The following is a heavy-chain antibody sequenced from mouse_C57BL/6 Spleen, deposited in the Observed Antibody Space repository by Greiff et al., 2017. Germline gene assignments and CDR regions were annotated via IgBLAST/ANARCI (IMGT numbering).Heavy chain of an antibody. D-gene: IGHD1-1*01. V-gene: IGHV1-26*01. CDR1: GYTFTDYY. CDR2: INPNNGGT. Sequence: VQLQQSGPELVKPGASVKISCKASGYTFTDYYMNWVKQSHGKSLEWIGDINPNNGGTSYNQKFKGKATLTVDKSSSTAYMELRSLTSEDSAVYYCFYYYGSSSYYFDYWGQGTTLTVSS. J-gene: IGHJ2*01. CDR3: FYYYGSSSYYFDY.